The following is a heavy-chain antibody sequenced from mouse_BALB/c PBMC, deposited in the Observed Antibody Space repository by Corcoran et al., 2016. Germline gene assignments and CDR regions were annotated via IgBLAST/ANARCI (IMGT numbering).Heavy chain of an antibody. J-gene: IGHJ4*01. Sequence: QIELVQTGPKMNNAGETVTISGRASWDTFTNDGMTWVKRAPGKGLKLSGWINTYTGEPTYADDVKGRFAFSLEPSVSTAYLQINNLKNEDTATYFCARAPLHYYSMDYWGQVASVTVS. CDR1: WDTFTNDG. CDR2: INTYTGEP. D-gene: IGHD6-1*01. CDR3: ARAPLHYYSMDY. V-gene: IGHV9-3-1*01.